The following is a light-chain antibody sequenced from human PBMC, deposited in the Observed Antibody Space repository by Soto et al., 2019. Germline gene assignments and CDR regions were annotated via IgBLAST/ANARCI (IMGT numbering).Light chain of an antibody. Sequence: QSVLTQPASVSGSPGQSITISCTGTSSDVGGYNYVSWYQQHPGKAPKLMIYEVSNRPSGVSNRFSGSKSGNTASLTISGLPAEDEADYYCSSYTSSSTLAVFGGGTKVTVL. J-gene: IGLJ2*01. CDR2: EVS. V-gene: IGLV2-14*01. CDR1: SSDVGGYNY. CDR3: SSYTSSSTLAV.